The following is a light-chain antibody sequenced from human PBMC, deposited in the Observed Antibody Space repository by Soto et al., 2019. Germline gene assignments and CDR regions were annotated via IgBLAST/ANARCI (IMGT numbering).Light chain of an antibody. CDR1: QSLLHSYGYNY. J-gene: IGKJ1*01. CDR3: MQALQTPWT. Sequence: DIVITQSPLSLPVTPGEPASISCRSNQSLLHSYGYNYLDWYLQKPGQSPQLLIYLGFNRASGVPDRFSGSGSGSDFTLKISRVEAEDVGVYYCMQALQTPWTFGQGTKVDIK. V-gene: IGKV2-28*01. CDR2: LGF.